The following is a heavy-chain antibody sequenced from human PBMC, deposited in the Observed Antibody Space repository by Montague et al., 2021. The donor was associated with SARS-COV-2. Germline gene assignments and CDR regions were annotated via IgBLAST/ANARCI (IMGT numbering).Heavy chain of an antibody. D-gene: IGHD2/OR15-2a*01. J-gene: IGHJ4*01. CDR1: GGSVSSSPYY. V-gene: IGHV4-39*07. CDR2: ISYSGRT. CDR3: ARGSEYYYHPFDY. Sequence: SETLSLTCTVSGGSVSSSPYYWGWIRQPPGRGLEWVGSISYSGRTYFTPSLKSRLTMSVDTSQRQFSLKLASVSAADTAIYYCARGSEYYYHPFDYWGHGNLVTVSS.